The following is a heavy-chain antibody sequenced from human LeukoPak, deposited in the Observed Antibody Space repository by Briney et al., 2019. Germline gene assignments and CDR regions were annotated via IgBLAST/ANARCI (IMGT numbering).Heavy chain of an antibody. J-gene: IGHJ6*04. CDR3: ARVKYVVRPMDV. CDR1: GYTFTGYY. Sequence: GSVKVSCEASGYTFTGYYMHWVRQAPGQGLEWMGWINPNSGGTNYAQRFQGRVTMTRETSISTAYMELSSLRSDDTAVYFCARVKYVVRPMDVWGKGTTVTVSP. V-gene: IGHV1-2*02. D-gene: IGHD3-10*01. CDR2: INPNSGGT.